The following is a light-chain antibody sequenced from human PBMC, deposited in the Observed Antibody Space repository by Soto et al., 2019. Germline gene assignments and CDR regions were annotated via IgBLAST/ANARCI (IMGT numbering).Light chain of an antibody. J-gene: IGKJ5*01. V-gene: IGKV1-5*01. CDR3: QQFHSFPIT. CDR1: QSITIW. CDR2: DAS. Sequence: DIQMTQSPSTLSASAGDRVTITCRASQSITIWLAWYQQKPGKAPKLLIYDASTLENGVPSRFSGSGFGTEFTLTISSLQPDDFATYYGQQFHSFPITFGQGTRLEIK.